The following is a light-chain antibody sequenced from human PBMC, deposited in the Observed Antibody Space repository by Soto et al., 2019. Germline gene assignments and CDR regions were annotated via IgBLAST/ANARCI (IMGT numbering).Light chain of an antibody. CDR1: QTISSS. J-gene: IGKJ2*01. V-gene: IGKV1-5*01. CDR3: QQHNDYTPVT. CDR2: DAT. Sequence: IQMTQSPSTLSASVGDRVTITCRARQTISSSLAWYQHKPGKAPKLLIFDATTLQSGVPSRFSGSGFGTEFTLTITGLQPDDFATYYCQQHNDYTPVTFGQGTKLEIK.